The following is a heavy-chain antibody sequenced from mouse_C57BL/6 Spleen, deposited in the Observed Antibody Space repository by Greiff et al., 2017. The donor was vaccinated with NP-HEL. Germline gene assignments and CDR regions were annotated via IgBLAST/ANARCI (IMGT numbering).Heavy chain of an antibody. CDR1: GYTFTDYY. CDR3: ARDYSNPFDY. CDR2: IYPGSGNT. J-gene: IGHJ2*01. D-gene: IGHD2-5*01. V-gene: IGHV1-76*01. Sequence: QVQLKQSGAELVRPGASVKLSCKASGYTFTDYYINWVKQRPGQGLEWIARIYPGSGNTYYNEKFKGKATLTAEKSSSTAYMQLSSLTSEDSAVYFCARDYSNPFDYWGHSTTLTVSS.